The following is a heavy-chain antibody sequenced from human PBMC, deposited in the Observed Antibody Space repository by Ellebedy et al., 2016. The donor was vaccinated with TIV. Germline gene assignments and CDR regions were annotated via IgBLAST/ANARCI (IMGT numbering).Heavy chain of an antibody. CDR2: IYYSGST. J-gene: IGHJ4*02. D-gene: IGHD3-10*01. V-gene: IGHV4-59*08. CDR1: GGSISSYY. CDR3: ARLSRSGQLDY. Sequence: MPSETLSLTCTVSGGSISSYYWSWIRQPPGKGLEWIGSIYYSGSTYYNPSLKSRVTISVDTSKNQFSLKLSSVTAADTAVYYCARLSRSGQLDYWGQGTLVTVSS.